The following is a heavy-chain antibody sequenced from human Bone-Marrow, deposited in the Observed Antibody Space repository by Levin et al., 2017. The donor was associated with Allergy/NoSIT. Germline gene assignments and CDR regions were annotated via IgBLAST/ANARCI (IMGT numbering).Heavy chain of an antibody. CDR1: GYSFASYW. CDR3: ARHLGRGFDY. CDR2: IYPGDSDT. J-gene: IGHJ4*02. V-gene: IGHV5-51*01. Sequence: LGESLKISCKGSGYSFASYWIAWVRQMPGKGLEWMGIIYPGDSDTKYSPSFQGQVTISADKSISTTYLQWRSLEASDTAIYYCARHLGRGFDYWGQGTLVTVSS.